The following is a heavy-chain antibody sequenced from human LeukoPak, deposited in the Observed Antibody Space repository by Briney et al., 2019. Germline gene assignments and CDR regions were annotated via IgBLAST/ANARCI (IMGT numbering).Heavy chain of an antibody. CDR3: AREGSTVVTPDY. CDR1: GFTFDDYA. J-gene: IGHJ4*02. Sequence: GGSLRLSCAASGFTFDDYAMHWVRQAPGKGLEWVSGISWHSGTIDYADSVKGRFTISRDNAKNSLYLQMNSLRAEDTAVYYCAREGSTVVTPDYWGQGTLVTVSS. CDR2: ISWHSGTI. D-gene: IGHD4-23*01. V-gene: IGHV3-9*01.